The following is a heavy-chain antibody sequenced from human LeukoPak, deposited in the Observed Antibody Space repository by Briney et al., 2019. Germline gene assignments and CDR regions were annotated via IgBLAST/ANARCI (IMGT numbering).Heavy chain of an antibody. CDR1: GFTFSSYG. Sequence: GGSLRLSCVASGFTFSSYGMHWVRQAPGKGLEWVAVISYDGSNKYYADSVKGRFTISRDNSKNTLYLQMNSLRAEDTAVYYCAKTAPVLRYFDIDYWGQGTLVTVSS. J-gene: IGHJ4*02. D-gene: IGHD3-9*01. CDR3: AKTAPVLRYFDIDY. V-gene: IGHV3-30*18. CDR2: ISYDGSNK.